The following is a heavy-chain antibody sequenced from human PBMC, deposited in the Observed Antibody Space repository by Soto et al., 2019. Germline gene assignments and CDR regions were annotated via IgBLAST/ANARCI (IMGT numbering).Heavy chain of an antibody. J-gene: IGHJ5*02. Sequence: SETLSLTCAVSGGSISSGGYSWSWIRQPPGKGLEWIGYIYHSGSTYYNPSLKSRVTISVDRSKNQFSLKLNSVTATDTAVYYCAQRTLTNWFDPWGQGTPVTVSS. CDR3: AQRTLTNWFDP. CDR1: GGSISSGGYS. D-gene: IGHD4-4*01. CDR2: IYHSGST. V-gene: IGHV4-30-2*01.